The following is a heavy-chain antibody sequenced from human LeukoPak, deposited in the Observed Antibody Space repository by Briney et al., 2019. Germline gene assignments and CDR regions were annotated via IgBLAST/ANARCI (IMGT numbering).Heavy chain of an antibody. CDR2: IYYLGST. D-gene: IGHD3-10*01. Sequence: SETLSLTCTVSGGSISSYYWSWIRQPPGKGLEWVGHIYYLGSTNYNPSLKSRVTISIDTSKNYFSLKLNSVIAADTAVYYCARDRPGSYWYFDLWGRGTLVTVSS. CDR3: ARDRPGSYWYFDL. V-gene: IGHV4-59*01. J-gene: IGHJ2*01. CDR1: GGSISSYY.